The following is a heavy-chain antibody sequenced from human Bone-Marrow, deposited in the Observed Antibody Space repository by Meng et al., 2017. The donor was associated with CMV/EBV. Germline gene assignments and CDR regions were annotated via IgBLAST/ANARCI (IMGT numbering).Heavy chain of an antibody. J-gene: IGHJ4*02. V-gene: IGHV2-5*02. Sequence: SGPTLVKPTQTLTLTCTFSGFSFSTDGVGVGWIRQPPGKALEWLALIYWDDDKRYSPSLKTRLTITKATSKNQVVLTMTNMDPVDTATYFCARYSVYDLFFEDWGQGALVTVSS. CDR1: GFSFSTDGVG. D-gene: IGHD5/OR15-5a*01. CDR3: ARYSVYDLFFED. CDR2: IYWDDDK.